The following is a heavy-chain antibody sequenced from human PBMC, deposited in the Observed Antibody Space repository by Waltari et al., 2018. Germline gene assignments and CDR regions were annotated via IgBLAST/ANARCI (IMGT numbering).Heavy chain of an antibody. J-gene: IGHJ6*02. Sequence: EVQLVESGGGLVQPGRSLRLSCAASGFTFDDYAMHWVRQAPGKGLEWVSGISWTSGSIGYADSGKGRFTISRDNAKNSMYLQMNRLRAEDTALYYCAKGKGATMIVASNYYYYGMDVWGQGTTVTVSS. CDR3: AKGKGATMIVASNYYYYGMDV. CDR1: GFTFDDYA. CDR2: ISWTSGSI. D-gene: IGHD3-22*01. V-gene: IGHV3-9*01.